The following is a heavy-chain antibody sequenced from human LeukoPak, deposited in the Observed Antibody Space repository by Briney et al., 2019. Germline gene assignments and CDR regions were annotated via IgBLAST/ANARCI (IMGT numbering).Heavy chain of an antibody. CDR2: INPNSGGT. D-gene: IGHD3-22*01. Sequence: GASVKVSCKASGYTFTGYYIHWVRQAPGQGLEWMGWINPNSGGTNYAQKFQGRVTMTRDTSISTAYMELSRLRSDDTAVYYCATAHYYDSSGYDWGVFDYWGQGTLVTVSS. V-gene: IGHV1-2*02. CDR1: GYTFTGYY. J-gene: IGHJ4*02. CDR3: ATAHYYDSSGYDWGVFDY.